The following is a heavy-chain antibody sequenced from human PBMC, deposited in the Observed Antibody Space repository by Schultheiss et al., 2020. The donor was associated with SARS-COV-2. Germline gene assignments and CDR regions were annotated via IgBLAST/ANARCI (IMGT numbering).Heavy chain of an antibody. Sequence: ASVKVSCKASGYTFTGYYMHWVRQAPGQGLEWMGWINPNSGGTNYAQKFQGWVTMTRDTSISTAYMELRSLRSEDTALYYCARARVATSPFDYWGQGTLVTVSS. CDR1: GYTFTGYY. CDR3: ARARVATSPFDY. J-gene: IGHJ4*02. V-gene: IGHV1-2*04. D-gene: IGHD5-12*01. CDR2: INPNSGGT.